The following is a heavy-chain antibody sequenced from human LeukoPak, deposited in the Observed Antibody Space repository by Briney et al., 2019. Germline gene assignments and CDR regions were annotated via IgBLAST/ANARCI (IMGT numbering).Heavy chain of an antibody. CDR2: ISSNGGST. J-gene: IGHJ4*02. CDR3: VKGSNDYVWGSYRLSPFDY. Sequence: PGGSLRLSWSASGFTFSSYAMHWVRQAPGKGLEYVSAISSNGGSTYYADSVKGRFTISRDNSKNTLYLQMSSLRAEDTAVYYCVKGSNDYVWGSYRLSPFDYWGQGTLVTVSS. D-gene: IGHD3-16*02. V-gene: IGHV3-64D*06. CDR1: GFTFSSYA.